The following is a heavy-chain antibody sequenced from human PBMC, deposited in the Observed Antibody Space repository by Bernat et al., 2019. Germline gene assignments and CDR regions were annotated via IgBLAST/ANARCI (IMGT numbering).Heavy chain of an antibody. Sequence: EVQLLESGGGLVQPGGSLRLSCAASGFTFNSYAMSWVRQAPGKGLEWVSAFSGSGGSTYYADSVKGRFTISRDNSKNTLYLQMNSLGAEDTALYYCAKATGVVAPTYIDYWGQGTLVTVSS. CDR3: AKATGVVAPTYIDY. CDR1: GFTFNSYA. J-gene: IGHJ4*02. D-gene: IGHD2-15*01. CDR2: FSGSGGST. V-gene: IGHV3-23*01.